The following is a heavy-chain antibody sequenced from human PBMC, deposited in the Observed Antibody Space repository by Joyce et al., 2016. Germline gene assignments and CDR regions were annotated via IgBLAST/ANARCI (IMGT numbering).Heavy chain of an antibody. V-gene: IGHV4-39*01. CDR1: GDAISSSSSY. CDR2: INYRGIV. CDR3: ARRLSGTWSDFGY. Sequence: QVQLQESGPGLVKPSETLSLTCTVSGDAISSSSSYWGWIRQPPGKGLEWLGTINYRGIVYYNSSLKSRVTMSVDTSKSQFSLRLSSVTAADTAVYYCARRLSGTWSDFGYWGQGTLVTVSS. J-gene: IGHJ4*02. D-gene: IGHD1-14*01.